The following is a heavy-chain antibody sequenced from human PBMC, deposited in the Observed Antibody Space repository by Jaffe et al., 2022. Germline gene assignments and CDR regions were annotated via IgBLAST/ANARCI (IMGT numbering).Heavy chain of an antibody. CDR3: AKGGIFEYYYYYYYMDV. J-gene: IGHJ6*03. Sequence: EVQLVESGGGLVQPGRSLRLSCAASGFTFDDYAMHWVRQAPGKGLEWVSGISWNSGSIGYADSVKGRFTISRDNAKNSLYLQMNSLRAEDTALYYCAKGGIFEYYYYYYYMDVWGKGTTVTVSS. D-gene: IGHD2-15*01. CDR1: GFTFDDYA. CDR2: ISWNSGSI. V-gene: IGHV3-9*01.